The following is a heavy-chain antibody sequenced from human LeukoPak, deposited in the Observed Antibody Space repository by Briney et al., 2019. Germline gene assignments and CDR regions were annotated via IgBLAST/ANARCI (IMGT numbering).Heavy chain of an antibody. D-gene: IGHD3/OR15-3a*01. J-gene: IGHJ5*02. Sequence: ASVKVSCKASGYTFTSYGISWVRQAPGQGLEWMGWISAYNGNTNYAQKLQGRVTMTTDTSTSTAYMELRSLRSDDTAVYYCARDASSVGLNWFDPWGQGTLVTVSS. CDR1: GYTFTSYG. V-gene: IGHV1-18*01. CDR3: ARDASSVGLNWFDP. CDR2: ISAYNGNT.